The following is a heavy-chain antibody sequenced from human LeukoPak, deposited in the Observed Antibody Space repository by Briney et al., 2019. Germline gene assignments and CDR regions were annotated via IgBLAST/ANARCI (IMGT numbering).Heavy chain of an antibody. CDR1: GYTFTSYG. Sequence: ASVKVSCKASGYTFTSYGISWVRRAPGQGLEWMGWISAYNGNTNYAQKLQGRVTMTTDTSTSTAYMELRSLRPDDTAVYYCARDKYSSSSVLFLRNWFDPWGQGTLVTVPS. CDR2: ISAYNGNT. V-gene: IGHV1-18*01. CDR3: ARDKYSSSSVLFLRNWFDP. J-gene: IGHJ5*02. D-gene: IGHD6-6*01.